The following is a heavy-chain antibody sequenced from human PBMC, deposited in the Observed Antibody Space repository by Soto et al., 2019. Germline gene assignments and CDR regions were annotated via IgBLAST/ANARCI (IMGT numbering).Heavy chain of an antibody. V-gene: IGHV4-39*01. CDR1: GVSISGSSYY. CDR3: VGFFTSRGVIAFSDY. Sequence: PSETLSLTCTVSGVSISGSSYYWGWIRQPPGKGLEWIGNIYYTGSTFYNPSLKGRVTISVDTSSNQFSLNLSSVTAADTAVYYCVGFFTSRGVIAFSDYWGQGTLVTVSS. CDR2: IYYTGST. J-gene: IGHJ4*01. D-gene: IGHD3-16*02.